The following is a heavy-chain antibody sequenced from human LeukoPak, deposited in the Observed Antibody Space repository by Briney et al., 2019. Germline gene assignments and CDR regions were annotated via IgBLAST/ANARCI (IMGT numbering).Heavy chain of an antibody. D-gene: IGHD1-26*01. CDR1: GGTFSSYA. V-gene: IGHV1-69*04. J-gene: IGHJ5*02. Sequence: GASVKVSCKASGGTFSSYAISWVRQAPGQGLEWMGRIIPILGIANYAQKFQGRVTMTRNTSISTAYMELSSLRSEDTAVYYCARGMVGATKARGQRFYNWFDPWGQGTLVTVSS. CDR2: IIPILGIA. CDR3: ARGMVGATKARGQRFYNWFDP.